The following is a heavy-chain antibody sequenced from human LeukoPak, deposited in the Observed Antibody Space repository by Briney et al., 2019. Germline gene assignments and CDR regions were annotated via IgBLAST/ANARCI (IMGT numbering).Heavy chain of an antibody. D-gene: IGHD4/OR15-4a*01. CDR2: TYYRSKWYN. J-gene: IGHJ6*02. Sequence: SQTLSLTCAISGDSVSSNSAAWNWIRQSPSRGLEWLGRTYYRSKWYNDYAVSVKSRITINPDTSKNQFSLQLNSVTPEDTAVYYCARDGGASPSGLYYYGKDVWGQGTTVTVSS. CDR3: ARDGGASPSGLYYYGKDV. CDR1: GDSVSSNSAA. V-gene: IGHV6-1*01.